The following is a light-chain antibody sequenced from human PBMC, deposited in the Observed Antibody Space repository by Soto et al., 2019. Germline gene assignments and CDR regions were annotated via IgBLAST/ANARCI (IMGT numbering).Light chain of an antibody. CDR1: SSDVGGYDY. J-gene: IGLJ2*01. V-gene: IGLV2-14*01. Sequence: QSVLTQPTSVSGSPGQSITISCTGTSSDVGGYDYVSWYQQYPGKVPKLMIYEVTYRPSGVSNRFSGSKSGNTASLTISGLQAEDEGDYYCSSYTSSGTHVVFGGGTKVTVL. CDR2: EVT. CDR3: SSYTSSGTHVV.